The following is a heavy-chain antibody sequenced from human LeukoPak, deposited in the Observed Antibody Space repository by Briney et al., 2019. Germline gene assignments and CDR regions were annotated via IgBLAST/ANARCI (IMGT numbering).Heavy chain of an antibody. D-gene: IGHD6-19*01. V-gene: IGHV3-23*01. Sequence: GGSLRLSCVASGFTFSSYAMSWVRQAPGKGLEWVSAISGSGGSTYYEDSVKGRFTISRDNSNNTMYLQMKSLRAEDTAVYYCVKSTDSSGWYHDAFDIWGQGTMVTVSS. CDR2: ISGSGGST. CDR1: GFTFSSYA. CDR3: VKSTDSSGWYHDAFDI. J-gene: IGHJ3*02.